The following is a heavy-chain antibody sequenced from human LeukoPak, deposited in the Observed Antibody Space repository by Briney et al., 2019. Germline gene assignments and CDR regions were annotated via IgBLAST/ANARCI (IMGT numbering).Heavy chain of an antibody. CDR2: IIPIFGTA. D-gene: IGHD5-24*01. Sequence: SVKVSCKASGGTFGSYAISWVRQAPGQGLEWMGGIIPIFGTANYAQKFQGRVTITADESTSTAYMELSSLRSEDTAVYYCASNGRWLQFALDSFPPRYYFDYWGQGTLVTVSS. CDR3: ASNGRWLQFALDSFPPRYYFDY. J-gene: IGHJ4*02. V-gene: IGHV1-69*13. CDR1: GGTFGSYA.